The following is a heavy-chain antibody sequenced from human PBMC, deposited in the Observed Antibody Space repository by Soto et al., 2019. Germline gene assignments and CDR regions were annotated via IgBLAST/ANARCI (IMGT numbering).Heavy chain of an antibody. J-gene: IGHJ5*02. D-gene: IGHD3-22*01. V-gene: IGHV2-5*02. Sequence: QITLKESGPTLVKPTQTLTLTCTFSGFSLSTSGVGVGWIRQPPGKALEWLALIYWDDDKRYSLSLKSRLTITKDTSKNQLVLTMTIMDPVDTCSFYLAHSFYSGYHNRFYPWGQGTLVTVSS. CDR3: AHSFYSGYHNRFYP. CDR2: IYWDDDK. CDR1: GFSLSTSGVG.